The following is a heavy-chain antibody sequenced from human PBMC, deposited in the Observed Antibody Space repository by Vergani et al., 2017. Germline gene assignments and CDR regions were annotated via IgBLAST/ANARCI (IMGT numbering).Heavy chain of an antibody. CDR1: GFTSSGYW. V-gene: IGHV3-7*01. Sequence: EVKLVESGGGLVRPGGSLRLSCVASGFTSSGYWMNWARQAPGKGLEWVASIKQDGTEKTYADSVKGRFTISRDNVKKSLFLQMNSLRADDTAVYYCARVAWFYGAGRPYGMDVWGPGTTVTVS. CDR2: IKQDGTEK. J-gene: IGHJ6*02. D-gene: IGHD3-10*01. CDR3: ARVAWFYGAGRPYGMDV.